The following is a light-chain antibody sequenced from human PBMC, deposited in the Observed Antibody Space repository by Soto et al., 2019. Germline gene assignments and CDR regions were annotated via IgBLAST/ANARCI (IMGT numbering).Light chain of an antibody. J-gene: IGLJ1*01. CDR1: SSDVGSYNL. CDR3: CSYAGSSTFYV. CDR2: EGS. Sequence: QSVLTQPASVSGSPGQSITISCTGTSSDVGSYNLVSWYQHHPGKAPKLIIYEGSKRPSGVSNRFSGSKSGNTASLTISGLQAEDEADYYCCSYAGSSTFYVFGTGTKLTVL. V-gene: IGLV2-23*01.